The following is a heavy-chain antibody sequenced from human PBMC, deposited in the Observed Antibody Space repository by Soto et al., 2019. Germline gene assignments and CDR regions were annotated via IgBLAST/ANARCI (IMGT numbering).Heavy chain of an antibody. V-gene: IGHV4-61*08. CDR1: GVTVSSDAYY. CDR3: ARGIGYYDILTGYYLLGMDV. Sequence: PSETMPLTCTVSGVTVSSDAYYWSWISKHPGKGLEWIGNIYHTGSTYYNPSLKSRVTMSVDTSKNQFSLKLSSVTAADTAVYYCARGIGYYDILTGYYLLGMDVWGQGTTVTVSS. J-gene: IGHJ6*02. D-gene: IGHD3-9*01. CDR2: IYHTGST.